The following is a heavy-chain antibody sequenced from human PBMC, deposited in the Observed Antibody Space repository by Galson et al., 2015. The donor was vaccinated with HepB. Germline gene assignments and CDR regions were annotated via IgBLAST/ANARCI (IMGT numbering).Heavy chain of an antibody. CDR2: ISGSGGST. Sequence: SLRLSCAASGFTFSSYAMSWVRQAPGKGLEWVSAISGSGGSTYYADSVKGRFTISRDNSKNTLYLQMNSLRAEDTAVYYCAKGSPNAVAGAYDAFDNSGHGTMVTASS. CDR1: GFTFSSYA. V-gene: IGHV3-23*01. J-gene: IGHJ3*02. CDR3: AKGSPNAVAGAYDAFDN. D-gene: IGHD6-19*01.